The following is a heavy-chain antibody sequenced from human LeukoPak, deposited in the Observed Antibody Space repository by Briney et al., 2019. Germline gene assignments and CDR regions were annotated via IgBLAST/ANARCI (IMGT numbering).Heavy chain of an antibody. D-gene: IGHD2-21*01. V-gene: IGHV4-4*02. CDR3: ARLDQLIVDYWYFDL. J-gene: IGHJ2*01. Sequence: SSETLSLTCAVSGDSIKSNNWWSWVRQPPGKGLEWIGEITRYGNTNYNPSLKSRVIISKDTSKSQISLTLISLTAADTAVYFCARLDQLIVDYWYFDLWGRGTQVTVSS. CDR2: ITRYGNT. CDR1: GDSIKSNNW.